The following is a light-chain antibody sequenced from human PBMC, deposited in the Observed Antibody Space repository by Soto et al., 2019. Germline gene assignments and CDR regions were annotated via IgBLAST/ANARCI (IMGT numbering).Light chain of an antibody. CDR2: GAS. J-gene: IGKJ2*01. V-gene: IGKV3-20*01. CDR1: QSVSSSY. Sequence: EIVLTQSPGTLSLSPGERATLSCRASQSVSSSYLAWYQQKPGQAPRLLIYGASSRATGIPDRFSGSGSGKDFALTISRLEPEAFAVYYCQQYGSSPETFGQGTKLEIK. CDR3: QQYGSSPET.